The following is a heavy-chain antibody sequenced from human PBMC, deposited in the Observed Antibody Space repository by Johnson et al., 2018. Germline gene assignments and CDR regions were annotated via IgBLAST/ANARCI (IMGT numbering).Heavy chain of an antibody. Sequence: VQLVESGGGLVKPGGSLRLSCAASGFTFSSYSMNWVRQAPGKGLEWVSSISSSSSYIYYADSVKGRFTISRDKAKNSLNLQMNSLRAEDTAVYYCARRDTMVHYGMDVWGQGTTVTVSS. V-gene: IGHV3-21*01. CDR2: ISSSSSYI. D-gene: IGHD3-10*01. J-gene: IGHJ6*02. CDR3: ARRDTMVHYGMDV. CDR1: GFTFSSYS.